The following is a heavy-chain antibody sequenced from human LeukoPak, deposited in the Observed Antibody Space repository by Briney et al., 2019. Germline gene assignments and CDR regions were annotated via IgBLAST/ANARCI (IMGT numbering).Heavy chain of an antibody. V-gene: IGHV4-39*07. CDR2: IYYSGST. Sequence: SETLSLTCTVSGGSISSSSYYWGWIRQPPGKGLEWIGSIYYSGSTYYNPSLKSRVTISVDTSKNQFSLKLSSVTAADTAVYYCARYVKNGYDTPGFDYWGQGTLVTVSS. D-gene: IGHD5-12*01. J-gene: IGHJ4*02. CDR1: GGSISSSSYY. CDR3: ARYVKNGYDTPGFDY.